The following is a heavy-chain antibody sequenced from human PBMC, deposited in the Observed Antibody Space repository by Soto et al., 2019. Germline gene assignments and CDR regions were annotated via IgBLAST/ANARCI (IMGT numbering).Heavy chain of an antibody. V-gene: IGHV3-74*01. CDR3: AKDWSYGLDV. D-gene: IGHD3-9*01. CDR1: GFSFSNTW. CDR2: VNSDGSNT. Sequence: QPGGSLRLSCAASGFSFSNTWMHWVRQAPGKGLVWVSHVNSDGSNTNYADFVKGRFTVSRDNARNTVYLQMNSLRADDTAVYYCAKDWSYGLDVWGQGTTVTVSS. J-gene: IGHJ6*02.